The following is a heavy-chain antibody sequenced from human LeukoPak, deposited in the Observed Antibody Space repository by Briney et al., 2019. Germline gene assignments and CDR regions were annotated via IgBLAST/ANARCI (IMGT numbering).Heavy chain of an antibody. CDR1: GGSISPLY. V-gene: IGHV4-59*11. CDR2: IYYSGAT. D-gene: IGHD3-10*01. CDR3: ARGGVAAKYYFDF. J-gene: IGHJ4*02. Sequence: KSSETLSLTCTVSGGSISPLYWSWIRQPPGKGLEFIGYIYYSGATNYNPSLTSRVTLSVDTSKNQFSLKLSSVTAADTAVYYCARGGVAAKYYFDFWGQGTLVTVSS.